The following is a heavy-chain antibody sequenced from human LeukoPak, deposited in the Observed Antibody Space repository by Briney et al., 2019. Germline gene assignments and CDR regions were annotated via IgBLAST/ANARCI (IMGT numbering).Heavy chain of an antibody. CDR1: GGSISSSNW. D-gene: IGHD3-3*01. J-gene: IGHJ5*02. CDR3: ARHSGLRSPFDP. CDR2: IYSSGNT. V-gene: IGHV4-4*02. Sequence: TSGTLSLTCAVSGGSISSSNWWSWVRQPPGRDLEWIGSIYSSGNTYYNPSLESRVTISVDTSKNQLSLKLTSATAADTSVYYCARHSGLRSPFDPWGQGTLVTVSS.